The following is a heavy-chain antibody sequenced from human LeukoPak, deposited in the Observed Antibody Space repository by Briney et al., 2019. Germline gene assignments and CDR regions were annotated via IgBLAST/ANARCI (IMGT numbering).Heavy chain of an antibody. CDR1: GGSFSTSSHY. Sequence: SETLTLTCTVSGGSFSTSSHYWAWIRQPPGEGLEWIGSLYNTGSSYHNPSLQSRVTISVDTSKNQFSLKLNSVTTADTAVYYCARDLYGDYPGVWGQGTLVTVSS. V-gene: IGHV4-39*02. CDR3: ARDLYGDYPGV. J-gene: IGHJ4*02. CDR2: LYNTGSS. D-gene: IGHD4-17*01.